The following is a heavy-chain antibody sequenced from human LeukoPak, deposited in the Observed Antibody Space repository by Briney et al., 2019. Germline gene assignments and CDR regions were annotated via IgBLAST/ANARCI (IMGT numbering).Heavy chain of an antibody. CDR3: ARNPSGYYMDV. J-gene: IGHJ6*03. V-gene: IGHV3-7*01. Sequence: GGSLRLSCAASGFTFTTYWMTWVRQAPGKGLEWVANMKEDGNEKYYVDSVKGRFTVSRDNARNSLYLQMNSLRAEDTAVYYCARNPSGYYMDVWGKGTTVTVSS. CDR2: MKEDGNEK. CDR1: GFTFTTYW.